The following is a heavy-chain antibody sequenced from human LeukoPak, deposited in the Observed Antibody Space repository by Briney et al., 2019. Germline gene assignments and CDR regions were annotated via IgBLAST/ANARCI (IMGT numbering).Heavy chain of an antibody. V-gene: IGHV6-1*01. CDR3: ARDKAGTLDY. CDR2: TYYRSKWYN. CDR1: GDRVSSNIAA. J-gene: IGHJ4*02. Sequence: SQTLSLTRVISGDRVSSNIAAWNWIRQSPSRGLEWLGRTYYRSKWYNDYAVSVKSRITINPNTSKNQFSLQLNSVTPEDTAVYYCARDKAGTLDYWGQGTLVTVSS. D-gene: IGHD6-19*01.